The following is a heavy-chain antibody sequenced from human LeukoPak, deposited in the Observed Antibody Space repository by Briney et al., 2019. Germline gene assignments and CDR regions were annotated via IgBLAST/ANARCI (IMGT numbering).Heavy chain of an antibody. D-gene: IGHD2-2*02. CDR3: ARDSPERDVVVVPSTIRGGTDY. CDR1: GFTFSHYA. V-gene: IGHV3-30*04. J-gene: IGHJ4*02. Sequence: GGSLRLSCAASGFTFSHYAMHWVRQAPGKGLEWVAVISHDGRNKYYADSVKGRFTISRDNFKNTVYLQMNSLRAEDAAVYYCARDSPERDVVVVPSTIRGGTDYWGQGILVTVSS. CDR2: ISHDGRNK.